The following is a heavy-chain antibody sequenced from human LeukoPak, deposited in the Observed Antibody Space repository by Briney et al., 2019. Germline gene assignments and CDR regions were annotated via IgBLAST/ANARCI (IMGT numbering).Heavy chain of an antibody. CDR2: INSDGSST. D-gene: IGHD3-22*01. CDR1: GFTLSSYW. V-gene: IGHV3-74*01. J-gene: IGHJ4*02. Sequence: GGSLRLSCAASGFTLSSYWMHWVRQAPGKGLVWVSRINSDGSSTSYADSVKGRFTISRDNAKNSLYLQMNSLRAEDTALYYCAKAVGSSSGYYPFDYWGQGTLVTVSS. CDR3: AKAVGSSSGYYPFDY.